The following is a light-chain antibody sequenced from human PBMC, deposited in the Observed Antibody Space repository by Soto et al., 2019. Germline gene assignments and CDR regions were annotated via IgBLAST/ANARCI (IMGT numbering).Light chain of an antibody. Sequence: QSALTQPPSASGSPGQSVAISCSGTSSDVGGYNYVSWYQQHPGKAPKLMIYDVNMRPSGVPDRFSGSKSGNTASLTVSGLQAEDEADYYCISYAGSNKPAFGGGTKVTVL. CDR2: DVN. J-gene: IGLJ2*01. V-gene: IGLV2-8*01. CDR1: SSDVGGYNY. CDR3: ISYAGSNKPA.